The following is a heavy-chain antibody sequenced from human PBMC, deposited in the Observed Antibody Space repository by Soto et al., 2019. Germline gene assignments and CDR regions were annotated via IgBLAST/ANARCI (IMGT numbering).Heavy chain of an antibody. J-gene: IGHJ6*04. V-gene: IGHV1-18*01. CDR2: ISAYNGNT. CDR1: GYTFTSYG. D-gene: IGHD3-9*01. CDR3: ARGLTWNDILTEADYYYGMDG. Sequence: ASVKVSCKASGYTFTSYGISWVRQAPGQGLEWMGWISAYNGNTNYAQKLQGRVTMTTDTSTSTAYMELRSLRSDDTAVYYCARGLTWNDILTEADYYYGMDGWGKGFTVTVRS.